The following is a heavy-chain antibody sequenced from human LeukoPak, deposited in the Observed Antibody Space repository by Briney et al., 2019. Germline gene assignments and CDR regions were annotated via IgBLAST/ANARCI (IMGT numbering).Heavy chain of an antibody. CDR2: IWYDGSNK. CDR3: ARETSSGWVNWFDP. J-gene: IGHJ5*02. D-gene: IGHD6-19*01. CDR1: GFTFSSYG. Sequence: GGSLRLSCAAYGFTFSSYGMHWVRQAPGKGLEWVAVIWYDGSNKYYADSVKGRFTISRDNSKNTLYLQMNSLRAEDTAVYYCARETSSGWVNWFDPWGQGTLVTVSS. V-gene: IGHV3-33*01.